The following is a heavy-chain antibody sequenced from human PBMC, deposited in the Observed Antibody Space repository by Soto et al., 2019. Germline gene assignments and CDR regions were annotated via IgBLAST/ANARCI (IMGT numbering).Heavy chain of an antibody. CDR2: ISYTGST. CDR1: GGSISNYY. J-gene: IGHJ5*02. CDR3: AKGGTYSSLLIRDRFDP. Sequence: QVQLQESGPGLVKPSETLSLGCTVSGGSISNYYWNWIRQPPGKPLERIGYISYTGSTNYNPSLKSRVAISIDTYNNQCSMKLSSVTAADTAVYYCAKGGTYSSLLIRDRFDPWGQGALVTVSS. D-gene: IGHD6-6*01. V-gene: IGHV4-59*01.